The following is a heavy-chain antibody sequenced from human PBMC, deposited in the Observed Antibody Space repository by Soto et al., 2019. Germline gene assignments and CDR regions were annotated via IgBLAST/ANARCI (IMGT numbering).Heavy chain of an antibody. CDR3: AREIGVVEMATMLGGRGFDP. CDR2: IYYSGST. V-gene: IGHV4-59*01. Sequence: PSETLSLTCTVSGGSISSYYWSWIRQPPGKGLEWIGYIYYSGSTNYNPSLKSRVTISVDTSKNQFSLKLSSVTAADTAVYYCAREIGVVEMATMLGGRGFDPWGQGTPVTVSS. J-gene: IGHJ5*02. D-gene: IGHD5-12*01. CDR1: GGSISSYY.